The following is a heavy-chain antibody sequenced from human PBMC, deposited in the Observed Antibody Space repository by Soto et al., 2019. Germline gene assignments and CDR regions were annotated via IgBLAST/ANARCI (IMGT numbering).Heavy chain of an antibody. CDR3: AHSRTMVRGVIMGDWFDP. D-gene: IGHD3-10*01. CDR2: IYWNDDK. J-gene: IGHJ5*02. Sequence: SGPTLVNPTQTLTLTCTFSGFSLSTSGVGVGWIRQPPGKALEWLELIYWNDDKRYSPSLKSRLTITKDTSKNQVVLTMTNMDPVDTATYYCAHSRTMVRGVIMGDWFDPWGQGSLVTVSS. CDR1: GFSLSTSGVG. V-gene: IGHV2-5*01.